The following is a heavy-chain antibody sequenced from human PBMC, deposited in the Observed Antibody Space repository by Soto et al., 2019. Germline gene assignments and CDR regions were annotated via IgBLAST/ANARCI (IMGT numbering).Heavy chain of an antibody. CDR1: GYTFTSYG. CDR3: ARAGYCSSTSCYGGGYYYYYYMDV. CDR2: ISAYNGNT. J-gene: IGHJ6*03. Sequence: QVQLVQSGAEVKKPGASVKVSCKASGYTFTSYGISWVRQAPGQGLEWMGWISAYNGNTNYAQKLQGRVTMTTDTSTSTAYMELRSLRSDDTAVYYCARAGYCSSTSCYGGGYYYYYYMDVWGKGTTVTVSS. D-gene: IGHD2-2*01. V-gene: IGHV1-18*01.